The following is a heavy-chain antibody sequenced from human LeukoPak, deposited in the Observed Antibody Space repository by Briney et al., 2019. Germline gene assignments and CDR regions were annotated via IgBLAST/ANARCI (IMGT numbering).Heavy chain of an antibody. CDR3: ARITVGDFWSGYYTARWFDH. Sequence: SETLSLTCTVSGGSISSYYWSWIRQPPGKGLEWIGYIYYSGSTNYNPSLKSRVTISVDTSKNQFSLKLSSVTAADTAVYYCARITVGDFWSGYYTARWFDHWGQGTLVTVSS. D-gene: IGHD3-3*01. CDR2: IYYSGST. V-gene: IGHV4-59*08. J-gene: IGHJ5*02. CDR1: GGSISSYY.